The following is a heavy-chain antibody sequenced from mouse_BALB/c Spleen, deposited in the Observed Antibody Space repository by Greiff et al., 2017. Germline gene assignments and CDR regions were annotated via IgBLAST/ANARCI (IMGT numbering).Heavy chain of an antibody. CDR3: AREDRLGFDY. D-gene: IGHD3-3*01. CDR2: IRNKANGYTT. J-gene: IGHJ2*01. V-gene: IGHV7-3*02. Sequence: EVKLMESGGGLVQPGGSLRLSCATSGFTFTDYYMSWVRQPPGKALEWLGFIRNKANGYTTEYSASVKGRFTISRDNSQSILYLQMNTLRAEDSATYYCAREDRLGFDYWGQGTTLTVSS. CDR1: GFTFTDYY.